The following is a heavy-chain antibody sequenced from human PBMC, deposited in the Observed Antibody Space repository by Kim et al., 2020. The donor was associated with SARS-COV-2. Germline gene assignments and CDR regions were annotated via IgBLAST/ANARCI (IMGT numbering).Heavy chain of an antibody. CDR2: ISSSGSTI. V-gene: IGHV3-11*01. CDR3: ARDGRTYYDFWSGYYKSYYYYYGMDV. D-gene: IGHD3-3*01. Sequence: GGSLRLSCAASGFTFSDYYMSWIRQAPGKGLEWVSYISSSGSTIYYADSVKGRFTISRDNAKNSLYLQMNSLRAEDTAVYYCARDGRTYYDFWSGYYKSYYYYYGMDVWGQGTTVTVSS. CDR1: GFTFSDYY. J-gene: IGHJ6*02.